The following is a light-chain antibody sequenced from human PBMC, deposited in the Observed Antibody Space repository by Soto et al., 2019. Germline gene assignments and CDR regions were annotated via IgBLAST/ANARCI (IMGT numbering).Light chain of an antibody. CDR1: SSDVGAYDF. V-gene: IGLV2-14*03. J-gene: IGLJ1*01. CDR2: EVS. CDR3: SSYTSSSPRV. Sequence: QSVLTQPASVSGSPGQSITISCTGTSSDVGAYDFVSWYQQHPDKAPKLMIYEVSNRPSGVSNRFSGSKSVTTATLTISGLQAEDEADYYCSSYTSSSPRVFGTGTKVTVL.